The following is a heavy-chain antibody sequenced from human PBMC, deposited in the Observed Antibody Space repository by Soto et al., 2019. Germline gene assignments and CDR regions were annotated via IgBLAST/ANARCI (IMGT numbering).Heavy chain of an antibody. D-gene: IGHD2-2*03. CDR1: GFTFSSYA. J-gene: IGHJ4*02. Sequence: GGSLRLSCAASGFTFSSYAMGWVRQAPGKGLDWVSVISGSGGITYSADSVKGRFTISRDNPKNIPYLQMNSLRAEDTAVYYCARAGIGYCSSASCLYHFDYWGQGTVVTVSS. CDR2: ISGSGGIT. V-gene: IGHV3-23*01. CDR3: ARAGIGYCSSASCLYHFDY.